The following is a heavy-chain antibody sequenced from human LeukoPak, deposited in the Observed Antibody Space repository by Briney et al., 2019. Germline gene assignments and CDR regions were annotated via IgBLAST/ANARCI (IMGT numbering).Heavy chain of an antibody. J-gene: IGHJ4*02. CDR1: GYTFTGYY. CDR2: INRNSCGK. Sequence: GASVKVSCKASGYTFTGYYMHWVRQAPGQGLEWMGWINRNSCGKNYAQKFQGRVTMTRDTSISTAYMELSRLRSDDTAVYYCARDLLLWFGEPALRRDGPDGPDYWGQGTLVTVSS. V-gene: IGHV1-2*02. D-gene: IGHD3-10*01. CDR3: ARDLLLWFGEPALRRDGPDGPDY.